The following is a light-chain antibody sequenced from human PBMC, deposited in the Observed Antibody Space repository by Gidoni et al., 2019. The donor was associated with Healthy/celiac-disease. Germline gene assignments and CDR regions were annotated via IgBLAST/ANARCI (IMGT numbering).Light chain of an antibody. CDR1: PSVSSSY. V-gene: IGKV3-20*01. J-gene: IGKJ3*01. CDR2: GAS. CDR3: QQYGSSPLT. Sequence: ELVLTQSPGTLSLSPGERATLYCRASPSVSSSYLAWYQQKPGQAPRLLIYGASSRATGIPDRFSGSGSGTDFTLTISRLEPEDFAVYYCQQYGSSPLTFGPGTKVEIK.